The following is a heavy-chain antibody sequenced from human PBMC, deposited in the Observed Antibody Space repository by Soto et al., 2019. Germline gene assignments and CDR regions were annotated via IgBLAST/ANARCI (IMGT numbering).Heavy chain of an antibody. CDR2: IWYDGSNK. Sequence: QVQLVESGGGVVQPGRSLRLSCAASGFTFSSYGMHWVRQAPGQGLEWVAVIWYDGSNKYYADSVKGRFTISRDNSKNTLYLQMNSLRAADTAVYYCAREGDIVVVVATTGHYYGMDVWGQGTTVTVSS. CDR3: AREGDIVVVVATTGHYYGMDV. D-gene: IGHD2-15*01. J-gene: IGHJ6*02. CDR1: GFTFSSYG. V-gene: IGHV3-33*01.